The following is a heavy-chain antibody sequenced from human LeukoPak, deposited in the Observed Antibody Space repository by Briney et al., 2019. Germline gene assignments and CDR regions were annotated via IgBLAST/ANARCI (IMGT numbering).Heavy chain of an antibody. J-gene: IGHJ3*02. CDR3: AKDRGVRSDI. V-gene: IGHV3-23*01. CDR2: MSGSGGST. Sequence: QPGGSLRLSCAASGFTFNSYAMNWVRQAPGKGLEWVSAMSGSGGSTYYADSVKGRFTISRDNAKNTLYLQMNSLRAEDTAVYYCAKDRGVRSDIWGQGTMVTVSS. D-gene: IGHD4-17*01. CDR1: GFTFNSYA.